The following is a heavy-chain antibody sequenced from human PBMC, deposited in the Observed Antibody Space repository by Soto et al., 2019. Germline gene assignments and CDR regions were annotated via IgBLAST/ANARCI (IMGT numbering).Heavy chain of an antibody. CDR3: AKEGGGKQWLVPYGEGYFDY. J-gene: IGHJ4*02. Sequence: GGSLRLSCAASGFTFSSYGMHWVRQAPGKGLEWVAVISYDGSNKYYADSVKGRFTISRDNSKNTLYLQMNSLRAEDTAVYYCAKEGGGKQWLVPYGEGYFDYWGQGTLVTVSS. D-gene: IGHD6-19*01. V-gene: IGHV3-30*18. CDR1: GFTFSSYG. CDR2: ISYDGSNK.